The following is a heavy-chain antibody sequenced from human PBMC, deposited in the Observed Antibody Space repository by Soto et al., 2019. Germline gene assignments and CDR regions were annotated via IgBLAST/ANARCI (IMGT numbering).Heavy chain of an antibody. D-gene: IGHD3-22*01. CDR2: MYYTGST. Sequence: SETLSLTCTVSGDSISDNYWSWIRQPPGKTLEWIGYMYYTGSTNYNPSLKSRVTMSVDTSKNQFSLRLSSVTAADTAVHYCARYKRLIVDSWGRGTLVTVSS. CDR3: ARYKRLIVDS. V-gene: IGHV4-59*12. J-gene: IGHJ4*02. CDR1: GDSISDNY.